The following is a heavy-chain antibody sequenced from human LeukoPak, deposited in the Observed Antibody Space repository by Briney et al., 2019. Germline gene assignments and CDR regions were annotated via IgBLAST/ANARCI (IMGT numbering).Heavy chain of an antibody. CDR3: AKDPLSSGWYDY. CDR2: ISSSGSTI. V-gene: IGHV3-11*01. Sequence: PGGSLRLSCAASGFTFSDYYMSWIRQAPGKGLEWVSYISSSGSTIYYADSVKGRFTTSRDNAKNSLYLQMNSLRAEDTAVYYCAKDPLSSGWYDYWGQGTLVTVSS. CDR1: GFTFSDYY. D-gene: IGHD6-19*01. J-gene: IGHJ4*02.